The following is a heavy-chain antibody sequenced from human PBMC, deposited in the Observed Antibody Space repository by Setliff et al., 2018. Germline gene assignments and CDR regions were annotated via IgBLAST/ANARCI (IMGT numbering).Heavy chain of an antibody. Sequence: KASETLSLTCTVSGGSISDNNYYWGWIRQSPGKELEWIGGISHSANKYYNPSFRTGVTISVDMSKNQFSLKLSSVTAADTAVYYCARAAKYDSSSYYGLWLDPWGQGTLVTVSS. CDR3: ARAAKYDSSSYYGLWLDP. CDR2: ISHSANK. CDR1: GGSISDNNYY. V-gene: IGHV4-39*07. D-gene: IGHD3-22*01. J-gene: IGHJ5*02.